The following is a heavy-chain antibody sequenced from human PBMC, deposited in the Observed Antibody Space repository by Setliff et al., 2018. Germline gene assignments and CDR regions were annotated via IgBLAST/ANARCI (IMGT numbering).Heavy chain of an antibody. CDR2: IYPGDSHT. CDR1: GYSFSNFW. D-gene: IGHD3-10*01. V-gene: IGHV5-51*01. Sequence: GESLKISCKGSGYSFSNFWIGWVRQMPGKGLEWMGIIYPGDSHTRYSPSFQGQVTISADKSISTAYLQWSSLKASDTAIYYCARIDGSGTYYNLDYWGQGTLVTVSS. J-gene: IGHJ4*02. CDR3: ARIDGSGTYYNLDY.